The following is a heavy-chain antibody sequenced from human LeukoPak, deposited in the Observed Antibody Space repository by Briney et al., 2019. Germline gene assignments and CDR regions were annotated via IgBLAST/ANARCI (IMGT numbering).Heavy chain of an antibody. CDR2: IYYRPTT. D-gene: IGHD1-1*01. CDR3: ARGRNWNFQAYFDS. V-gene: IGHV4-39*07. CDR1: GASIGSSLYF. Sequence: PLETLSLTCTVSGASIGSSLYFWGWFRQPPGKGLVWVGSIYYRPTTYYNPSLKSRGTISLDTSNNQFSLKLTSVTAADMAFYYCARGRNWNFQAYFDSWGLGSLVSVSS. J-gene: IGHJ4*02.